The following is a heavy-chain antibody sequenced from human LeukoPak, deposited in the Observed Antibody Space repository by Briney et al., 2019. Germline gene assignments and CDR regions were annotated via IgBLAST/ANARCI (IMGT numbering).Heavy chain of an antibody. V-gene: IGHV4/OR15-8*01. J-gene: IGHJ4*02. CDR1: GGSIDSTNW. D-gene: IGHD3-16*02. CDR2: IHHDGRI. CDR3: ARSHDHLWGNYPDY. Sequence: SETLSLTCDVSGGSIDSTNWWNWARQPPGKGLEWIGEIHHDGRINYNPSLKSRVTLSVDKSKNQFSLRLNSVTAADTAMYYCARSHDHLWGNYPDYWGQGTLVTVSS.